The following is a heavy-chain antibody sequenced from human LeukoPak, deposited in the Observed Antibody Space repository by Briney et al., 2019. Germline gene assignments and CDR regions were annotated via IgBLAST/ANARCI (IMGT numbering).Heavy chain of an antibody. CDR2: IWYDGSKK. CDR3: VSDWDGY. Sequence: GGSLRLSCAPSGFTFSSYILHWFRRLPGKGLEWVALIWYDGSKKDYADSVKGRFTISRDNSKNTLYLQMNSLRAEDTAVYYCVSDWDGYWGQGTLVTVSS. CDR1: GFTFSSYI. J-gene: IGHJ4*02. V-gene: IGHV3-33*08. D-gene: IGHD1-26*01.